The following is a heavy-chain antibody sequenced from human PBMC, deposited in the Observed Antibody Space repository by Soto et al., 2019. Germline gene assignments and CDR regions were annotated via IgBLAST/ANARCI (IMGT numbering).Heavy chain of an antibody. Sequence: SETLSLTCAVYGGSFSGYYWSWIRQPPGKGLEWIGEINHSGSTNYNPSLKSRVTISVGKSKNQFSLKLSSVTAADTAVYYCARATGTTFPFTAFEIRGQGTMVTVSS. D-gene: IGHD1-1*01. CDR1: GGSFSGYY. CDR2: INHSGST. J-gene: IGHJ3*02. V-gene: IGHV4-34*01. CDR3: ARATGTTFPFTAFEI.